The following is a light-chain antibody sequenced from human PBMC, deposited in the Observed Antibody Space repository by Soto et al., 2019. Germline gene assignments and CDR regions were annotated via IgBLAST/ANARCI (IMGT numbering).Light chain of an antibody. CDR3: SSYTSSSTLWV. J-gene: IGLJ3*02. CDR2: EVS. V-gene: IGLV2-14*01. CDR1: SSDVGGYIY. Sequence: QSVLTQPASVSGSPGQSITISCTGTSSDVGGYIYVSWYQQHPGKAPKLMIYEVSNRPSGVSNRFSGSKSGNTASLTISGLQAEDEADYYCSSYTSSSTLWVFGGGTKLTVL.